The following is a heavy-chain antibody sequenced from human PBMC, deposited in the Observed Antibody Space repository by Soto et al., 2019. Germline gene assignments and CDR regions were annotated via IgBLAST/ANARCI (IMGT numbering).Heavy chain of an antibody. CDR2: IYYSGST. Sequence: SETLSLTCTVSGGSISSGGYYWSWIRQHPGKGLEWIGYIYYSGSTYYNPSLKSRVTISVDTSKNQFSLKLSSVTAADTAVYYCARDQSYYDSSGGIDYWGQGTLVTVSS. CDR3: ARDQSYYDSSGGIDY. CDR1: GGSISSGGYY. D-gene: IGHD3-22*01. V-gene: IGHV4-31*03. J-gene: IGHJ4*02.